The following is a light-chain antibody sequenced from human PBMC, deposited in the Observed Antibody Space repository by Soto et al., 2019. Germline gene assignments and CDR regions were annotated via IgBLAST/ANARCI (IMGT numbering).Light chain of an antibody. Sequence: DIPMTHAPSSLSASLGDRVTITCRASQGISTYLNWYQQKPGKAPKLLIYAASSLQSGVPSRFSGSESETDFTLTISSLQPEDFANYSCQQSYSTTWTFGQGTKVDIK. CDR2: AAS. V-gene: IGKV1-39*01. CDR3: QQSYSTTWT. J-gene: IGKJ1*01. CDR1: QGISTY.